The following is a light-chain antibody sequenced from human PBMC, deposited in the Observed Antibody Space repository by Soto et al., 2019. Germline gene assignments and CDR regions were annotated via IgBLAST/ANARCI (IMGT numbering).Light chain of an antibody. V-gene: IGKV1-39*01. CDR3: QQSSSAPLT. J-gene: IGKJ3*01. CDR1: QNIIKY. Sequence: DIQMTQSPSSLSASVGDRVTITCRASQNIIKYLNWYQQIPGKAPKLLMYETSILQSGVPSRFSGSGSGTDFTLTINSLQPEDFATYFCQQSSSAPLTFGPGTKVEIK. CDR2: ETS.